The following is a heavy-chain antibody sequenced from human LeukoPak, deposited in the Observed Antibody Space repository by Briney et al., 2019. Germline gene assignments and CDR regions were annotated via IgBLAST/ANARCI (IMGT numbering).Heavy chain of an antibody. CDR1: GFTFSTYG. CDR2: IRFDGSNVLSDI. CDR3: AKERFYLTRGYYATGAFDI. V-gene: IGHV3-30*02. Sequence: GGSLRLSCAPSGFTFSTYGMHWVRQAPGKGLEWVAFIRFDGSNVLSDIYYADSLKGRFTISRDKSKKTLFLEMNSLRAQDTALYWCAKERFYLTRGYYATGAFDIWGQGTMVIVSS. J-gene: IGHJ3*02. D-gene: IGHD3-22*01.